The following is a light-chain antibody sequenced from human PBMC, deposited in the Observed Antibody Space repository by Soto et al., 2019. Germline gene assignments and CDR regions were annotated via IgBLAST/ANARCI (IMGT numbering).Light chain of an antibody. CDR2: RTK. CDR3: SSYTSSSTYV. CDR1: RSNIGNNI. Sequence: QSGLTQPPSASATPGQTITISCTGTRSNIGNNIVTWYQQLPGAAPKVVVYRTKQRPSGVPDRFSGSKSGNTASLTISGLQAEDEADYYCSSYTSSSTYVFGTGTKLTVL. J-gene: IGLJ1*01. V-gene: IGLV1-44*01.